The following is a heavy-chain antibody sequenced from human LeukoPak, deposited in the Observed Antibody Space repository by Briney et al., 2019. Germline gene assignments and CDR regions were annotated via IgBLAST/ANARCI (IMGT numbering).Heavy chain of an antibody. CDR3: ASTLDFWSGYYHDY. D-gene: IGHD3-3*01. V-gene: IGHV4-30-4*08. CDR2: IYYSGST. CDR1: GGSISSGDYY. J-gene: IGHJ4*02. Sequence: SQTLSLTCTVSGGSISSGDYYWSWIRQPPGKGLEWIGYIYYSGSTYYNPSLKSRVTISVDTSKNQFSLKLSSVTAADTAVYDCASTLDFWSGYYHDYWGQGTLVTVSS.